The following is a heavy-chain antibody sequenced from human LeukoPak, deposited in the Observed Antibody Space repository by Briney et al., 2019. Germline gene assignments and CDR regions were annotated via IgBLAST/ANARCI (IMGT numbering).Heavy chain of an antibody. D-gene: IGHD5-24*01. CDR1: GFTFSSYS. CDR2: ISSSTSTI. J-gene: IGHJ4*02. CDR3: ARSRDGYNYREFDY. V-gene: IGHV3-48*04. Sequence: GGPLRLSCAASGFTFSSYSVNWVRQAPGKGLEWVSYISSSTSTIYYADSVKGRFTISRDNAKNSLYLQMNSLRAEDTALYYCARSRDGYNYREFDYWGQGTVVTVSS.